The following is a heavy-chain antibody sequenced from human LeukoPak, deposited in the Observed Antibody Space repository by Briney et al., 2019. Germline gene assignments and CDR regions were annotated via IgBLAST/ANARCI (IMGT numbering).Heavy chain of an antibody. Sequence: ASVKVSCKASGYTFTNYAMHWVRQAPGQRLEWMGWINAGNGNTKYSQKFQGRVTITRDTSASTAYMELSSLRSEDTAVYYCARDRHRITMIVVGNWFDPWGQGTLVTVSS. J-gene: IGHJ5*02. D-gene: IGHD3-22*01. CDR1: GYTFTNYA. V-gene: IGHV1-3*01. CDR2: INAGNGNT. CDR3: ARDRHRITMIVVGNWFDP.